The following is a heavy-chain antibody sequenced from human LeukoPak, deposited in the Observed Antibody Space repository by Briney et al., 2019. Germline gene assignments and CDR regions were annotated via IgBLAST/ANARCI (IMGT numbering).Heavy chain of an antibody. CDR3: ARHEYSGSYYGLSWFDP. CDR2: IYYSGST. Sequence: SETLSLTCTVSGGSLSSSSYYWGWIRQPPGKGLEWIGSIYYSGSTYYNPSLKSRVTISVDTSKNQLSLKLSSLTAADTAVYNCARHEYSGSYYGLSWFDPWGQGTLVTVSS. CDR1: GGSLSSSSYY. J-gene: IGHJ5*02. V-gene: IGHV4-39*01. D-gene: IGHD1-26*01.